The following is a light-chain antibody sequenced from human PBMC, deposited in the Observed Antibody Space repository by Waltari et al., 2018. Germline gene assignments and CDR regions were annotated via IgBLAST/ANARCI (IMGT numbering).Light chain of an antibody. J-gene: IGLJ3*02. Sequence: QSVLPQPPSVSGAPGPRVTLPCTGSSSHLGAGSDVHWYRQLPGTAPTLLLFANPDRPFGVPDRFSGSKSGTSASLAITGLQADDEADYYCQSYDSSLSVVFGGGTKLTVL. CDR3: QSYDSSLSVV. V-gene: IGLV1-40*01. CDR1: SSHLGAGSD. CDR2: ANP.